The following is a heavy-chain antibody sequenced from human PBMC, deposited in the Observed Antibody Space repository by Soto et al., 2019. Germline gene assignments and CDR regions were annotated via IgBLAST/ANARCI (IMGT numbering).Heavy chain of an antibody. V-gene: IGHV3-74*01. CDR1: GFTFSSYW. D-gene: IGHD5-18*01. Sequence: GGSLRLSCAASGFTFSSYWMHWVRQAPGKGLVWVSRINPDGSATNYADSVKGRFTISRDNAKNTLYLQMNSLRAEDTAVFYCGRGGSDTPMAPGYWGQGTLVTVSS. J-gene: IGHJ4*02. CDR2: INPDGSAT. CDR3: GRGGSDTPMAPGY.